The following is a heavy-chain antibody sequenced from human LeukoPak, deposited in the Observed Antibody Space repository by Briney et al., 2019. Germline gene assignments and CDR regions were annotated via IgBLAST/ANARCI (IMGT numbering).Heavy chain of an antibody. Sequence: SETLSLTCTVPGGSISSYYWSWIRQPAGKGLEWIGRIYTSGSTNYNPSLKSRVTMSVDTSKNQFSLKLSSVTAADTAVYYCAGRATYYYYYGMDVWGQGTTVTVSS. CDR2: IYTSGST. CDR3: AGRATYYYYYGMDV. CDR1: GGSISSYY. J-gene: IGHJ6*02. V-gene: IGHV4-4*07.